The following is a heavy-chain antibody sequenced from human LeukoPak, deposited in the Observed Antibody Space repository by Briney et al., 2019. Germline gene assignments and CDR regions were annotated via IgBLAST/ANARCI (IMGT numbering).Heavy chain of an antibody. J-gene: IGHJ2*01. CDR1: GGSFSDYY. CDR2: IYYSGST. D-gene: IGHD2/OR15-2a*01. CDR3: ARAFRARYFDL. V-gene: IGHV4-34*01. Sequence: SETLSLTCAVYGGSFSDYYWGWICQPPGKGLEWIGIIYYSGSTYYNPSLKGRVTISVDTSKNQFSLKLSSVTAADTAVYYCARAFRARYFDLWGRGTLVTVSS.